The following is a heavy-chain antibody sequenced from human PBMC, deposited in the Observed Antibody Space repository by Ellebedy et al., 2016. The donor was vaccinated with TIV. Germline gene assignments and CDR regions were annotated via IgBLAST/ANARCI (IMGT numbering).Heavy chain of an antibody. CDR3: ARGPAYGDF. V-gene: IGHV4-34*01. Sequence: SETLSLTCAVSGGSISSGGYYWSWIRQPPGKGLEWIGEINHSGSTNYNPSLKSRVTISVDPSKKQFFLKMTSVTATDTAMYYCARGPAYGDFWGQGALVTVSS. J-gene: IGHJ4*02. CDR2: INHSGST. CDR1: GGSISSGGYY. D-gene: IGHD4-17*01.